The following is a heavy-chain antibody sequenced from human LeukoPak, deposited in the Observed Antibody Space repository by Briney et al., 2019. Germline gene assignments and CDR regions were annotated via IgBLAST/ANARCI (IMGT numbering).Heavy chain of an antibody. CDR2: ISSNGGST. D-gene: IGHD2-21*02. Sequence: GGSLRLSCAASGFTFSSYAMHWVCQAPGKGPEYVSAISSNGGSTYYANSVKGRFTISRDNSKNTLYLQMGSLRAEDMAVYYCARANIVVVTASTYYYYGMDVWGQGTTVTVSS. CDR1: GFTFSSYA. CDR3: ARANIVVVTASTYYYYGMDV. J-gene: IGHJ6*02. V-gene: IGHV3-64*01.